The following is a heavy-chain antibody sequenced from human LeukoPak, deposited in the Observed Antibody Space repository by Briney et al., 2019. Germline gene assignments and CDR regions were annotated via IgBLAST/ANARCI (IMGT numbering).Heavy chain of an antibody. CDR3: ASRQTGGIDY. J-gene: IGHJ4*02. CDR2: IYYSGST. V-gene: IGHV4-59*01. CDR1: GGSISSYY. D-gene: IGHD7-27*01. Sequence: PSETLSLTCTVSGGSISSYYWSWIRQPPGKGLEWIGYIYYSGSTNYNPSLKSRVTISVDTSKNQFSLKLCSVTAADTAVYYCASRQTGGIDYWGQGTLVTVSS.